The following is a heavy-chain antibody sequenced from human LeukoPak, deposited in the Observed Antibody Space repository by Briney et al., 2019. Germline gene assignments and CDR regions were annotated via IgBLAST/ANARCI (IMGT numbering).Heavy chain of an antibody. CDR1: GFTFSSYS. CDR2: ISSSSSTI. Sequence: PGGSLRLSCAASGFTFSSYSMNWVRQAPGKGLEWVSYISSSSSTIYYADSVKGRFTISRDNAKNSLYLQMNSLRAEDTAVYYCARDPPSEIGYSYGSGFYYYYYMDVWGKGTTVTVSS. V-gene: IGHV3-48*01. J-gene: IGHJ6*03. D-gene: IGHD5-18*01. CDR3: ARDPPSEIGYSYGSGFYYYYYMDV.